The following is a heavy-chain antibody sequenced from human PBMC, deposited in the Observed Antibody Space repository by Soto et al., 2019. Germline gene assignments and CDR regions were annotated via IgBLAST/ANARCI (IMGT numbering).Heavy chain of an antibody. Sequence: QVQLQQWGAGLLKPSETLSLTCAVYGGSFSGYYWSWIRQPPGKGLEWIGEINHSGSTNYNPSLKRRVTISVDTSKNQFSLKLSSVTAADTAVYYCARDLGITMVQGNAFDIWGQGTMVTVSS. CDR2: INHSGST. V-gene: IGHV4-34*01. J-gene: IGHJ3*02. D-gene: IGHD3-10*01. CDR3: ARDLGITMVQGNAFDI. CDR1: GGSFSGYY.